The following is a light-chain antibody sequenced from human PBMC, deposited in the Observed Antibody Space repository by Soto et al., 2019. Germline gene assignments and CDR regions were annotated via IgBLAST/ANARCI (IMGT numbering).Light chain of an antibody. CDR3: QQYGSSPYT. J-gene: IGKJ2*01. CDR1: QSVRNNY. Sequence: EILLTQSPGTLSLSPGERATLSCRASQSVRNNYVAWYQQKPGQAPRLLISGASGRATGIADRFSGSGAREDFPLTISRLEPGDFAVYYCQQYGSSPYTFGQGTKLEI. CDR2: GAS. V-gene: IGKV3-20*01.